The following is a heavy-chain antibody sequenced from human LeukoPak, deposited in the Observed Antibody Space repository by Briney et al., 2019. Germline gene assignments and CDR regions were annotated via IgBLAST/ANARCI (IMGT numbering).Heavy chain of an antibody. CDR2: ISASGGST. V-gene: IGHV1-46*01. D-gene: IGHD6-6*01. CDR3: ARAYSSSSQYFQH. Sequence: ASVKVSCKASGDTFTSYYIHWGREAAGPRLEWLGKISASGGSTPYPQKLEGIVTMTRNTSTSTVYMELSSLSSGDTAVYYCARAYSSSSQYFQHWGQGTLVTVSS. CDR1: GDTFTSYY. J-gene: IGHJ1*01.